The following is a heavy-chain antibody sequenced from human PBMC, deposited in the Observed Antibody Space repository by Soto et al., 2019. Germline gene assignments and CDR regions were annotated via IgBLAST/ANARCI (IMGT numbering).Heavy chain of an antibody. CDR2: FSSNGEII. J-gene: IGHJ4*02. CDR1: GFTFSDYA. CDR3: ARDVDADFRTDFDY. Sequence: GGSLRLSCVASGFTFSDYAMSWVRQAPGKGLEWVSSFSSNGEIIQYAASVRGRFTISRDNAENSVYLQMESLRDEDTALYYCARDVDADFRTDFDYWGRGTLVTVS. V-gene: IGHV3-11*01. D-gene: IGHD4-17*01.